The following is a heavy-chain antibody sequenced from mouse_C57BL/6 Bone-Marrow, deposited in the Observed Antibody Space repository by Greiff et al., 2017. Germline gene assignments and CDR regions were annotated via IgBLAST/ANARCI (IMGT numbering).Heavy chain of an antibody. J-gene: IGHJ3*01. CDR2: INPNNGGT. D-gene: IGHD2-3*01. V-gene: IGHV1-26*01. CDR3: ASGWLLPWFAY. CDR1: GYTFTDYY. Sequence: EVQLQQSGPELVKPGASVKISCKASGYTFTDYYMNWVKQSHGKSLEWIGDINPNNGGTSFNQQFKGKATLTVDKSSSTAYMELRSLTSEDSSVYYCASGWLLPWFAYWGQETLVTVSA.